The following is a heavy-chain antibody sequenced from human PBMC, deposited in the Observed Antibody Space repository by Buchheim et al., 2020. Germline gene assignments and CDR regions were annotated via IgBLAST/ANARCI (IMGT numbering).Heavy chain of an antibody. J-gene: IGHJ4*02. CDR1: GGSTSSYY. V-gene: IGHV4-59*01. CDR2: IYYSGST. D-gene: IGHD5-24*01. CDR3: ARADGTGFSRDGYNFDY. Sequence: QVQLQQWGAGLLKPSETLSLTCTVSGGSTSSYYWSWIRQPPGKGLEWIGYIYYSGSTNYNPSLKSRVTISVDTSKNQFSLKLSSVTAADTAVYYCARADGTGFSRDGYNFDYWGQGTL.